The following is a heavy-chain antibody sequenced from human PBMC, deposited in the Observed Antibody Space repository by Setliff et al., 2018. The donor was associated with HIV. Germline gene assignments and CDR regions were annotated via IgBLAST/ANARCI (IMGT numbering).Heavy chain of an antibody. Sequence: KPSETLSLTCTVSGGSIDNYYWSWVRQPPGKGLEWIGYIYSSGSTNYNPSFKSRVTISVDTSKRQFSLKLNSVTAADTAVYYCARNGYSYGFINHYYHYMDVWGKGTTVTVSS. J-gene: IGHJ6*03. D-gene: IGHD5-18*01. CDR2: IYSSGST. CDR3: ARNGYSYGFINHYYHYMDV. CDR1: GGSIDNYY. V-gene: IGHV4-59*01.